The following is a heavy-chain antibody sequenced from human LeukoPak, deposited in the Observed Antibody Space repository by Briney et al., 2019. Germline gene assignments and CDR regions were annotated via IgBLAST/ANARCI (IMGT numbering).Heavy chain of an antibody. CDR1: GYTFTGYY. V-gene: IGHV1-2*02. Sequence: GASVKVSCKASGYTFTGYYMHWVRQAPGQGLEWMGWINPNSGGTNYAQKFQGRVTMTRDTSISTAYMELSRLRSDDTAVYYCARDRFIAARGYFDYWGQGTLVTVSS. CDR3: ARDRFIAARGYFDY. J-gene: IGHJ4*02. CDR2: INPNSGGT. D-gene: IGHD6-13*01.